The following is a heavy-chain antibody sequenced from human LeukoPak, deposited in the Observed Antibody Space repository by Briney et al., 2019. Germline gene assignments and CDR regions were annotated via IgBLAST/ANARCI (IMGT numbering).Heavy chain of an antibody. CDR1: GFTFSSYA. CDR2: ISYDGSNK. Sequence: GGSLRLSCAASGFTFSSYAMHWVRQAPGKGLEWVAVISYDGSNKYYADSVKGRFTISRDNSKNTLYLQMNSLRAEDTAVYYCARDGLYYYDSSGYSELDYWGQGTLVTVSS. J-gene: IGHJ4*02. D-gene: IGHD3-22*01. CDR3: ARDGLYYYDSSGYSELDY. V-gene: IGHV3-30-3*01.